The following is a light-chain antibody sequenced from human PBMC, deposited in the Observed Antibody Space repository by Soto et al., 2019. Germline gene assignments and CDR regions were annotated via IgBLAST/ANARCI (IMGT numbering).Light chain of an antibody. CDR1: QSGSSN. Sequence: EIVMTQSPATLSVSPWERATLSCRASQSGSSNLAWSQQKPGQAPRLLSYGASPRATGIPARFSGSGSGTEVTLTISSRQPEDFGTYYCQQLNTYPITFAQGTRLEIK. J-gene: IGKJ5*01. CDR3: QQLNTYPIT. CDR2: GAS. V-gene: IGKV3-15*01.